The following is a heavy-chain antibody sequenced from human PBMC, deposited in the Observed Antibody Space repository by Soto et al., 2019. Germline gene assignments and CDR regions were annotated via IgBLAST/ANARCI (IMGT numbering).Heavy chain of an antibody. J-gene: IGHJ5*02. D-gene: IGHD2-15*01. V-gene: IGHV1-69*13. Sequence: SVKVSCKASGGTFSSYAISWVRQAPGQGLEWMGGIIPIFGTANYAQKFQGRVTITADESTSTAYMELSRLRSADTEVSYCARMSGGFWFDPWGQGTLATVSS. CDR3: ARMSGGFWFDP. CDR2: IIPIFGTA. CDR1: GGTFSSYA.